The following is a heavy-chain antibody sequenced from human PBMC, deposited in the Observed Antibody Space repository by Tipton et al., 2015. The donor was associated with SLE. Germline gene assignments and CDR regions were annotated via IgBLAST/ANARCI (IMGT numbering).Heavy chain of an antibody. V-gene: IGHV3-7*01. Sequence: GSLRLSCAASGFTFSNYGMSWVRQAPGKGLEWVANIKQDGSEKYYGDSVRGRFTISRDNAKNSLYLQMDSLRADDTGVFYCARPDPSGWYSLDYWGQGTLVTVSS. J-gene: IGHJ4*02. D-gene: IGHD6-19*01. CDR1: GFTFSNYG. CDR3: ARPDPSGWYSLDY. CDR2: IKQDGSEK.